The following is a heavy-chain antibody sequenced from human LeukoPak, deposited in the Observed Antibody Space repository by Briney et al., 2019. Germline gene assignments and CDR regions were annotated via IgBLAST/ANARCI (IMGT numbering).Heavy chain of an antibody. CDR2: IRSKAYGETA. D-gene: IGHD1-1*01. CDR1: GFTFGDYA. Sequence: GGSLRLSCTASGFTFGDYAMSWIRQAPGRGLEWVGFIRSKAYGETADYAVSVKGRFTISRDDSKAIAYLQMNSLKTEDTAVYHCTRDRGAYNLYDYWGQGTLVTVSS. J-gene: IGHJ4*02. CDR3: TRDRGAYNLYDY. V-gene: IGHV3-49*03.